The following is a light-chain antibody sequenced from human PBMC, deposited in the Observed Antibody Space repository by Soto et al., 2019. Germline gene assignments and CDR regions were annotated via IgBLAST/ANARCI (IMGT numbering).Light chain of an antibody. J-gene: IGLJ1*01. V-gene: IGLV2-14*03. Sequence: QSVLTQPASVSGSPGQSISISCTGTSSDVGGYNYVSWYQQHPGKAPKLMIFEVTHRPSGVTNRFSGSKSGNTASLTISGLQPEDEADYYCSSYTASNSCVFGTGTKLTVL. CDR3: SSYTASNSCV. CDR2: EVT. CDR1: SSDVGGYNY.